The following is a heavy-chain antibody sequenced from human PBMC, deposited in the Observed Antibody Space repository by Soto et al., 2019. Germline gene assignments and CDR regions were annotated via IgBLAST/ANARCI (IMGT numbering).Heavy chain of an antibody. J-gene: IGHJ5*02. CDR2: IYYSGST. Sequence: SETLSLTCTVSGDSISSYYWSWIRQPPGKELEWIGYIYYSGSTNYNPSLKSRVTISVDTSKNQFSQKLSSVTTADTAVYYYERHPFTIFGVVTKLAPWGKGTLVTVSP. V-gene: IGHV4-59*08. D-gene: IGHD3-3*01. CDR1: GDSISSYY. CDR3: ERHPFTIFGVVTKLAP.